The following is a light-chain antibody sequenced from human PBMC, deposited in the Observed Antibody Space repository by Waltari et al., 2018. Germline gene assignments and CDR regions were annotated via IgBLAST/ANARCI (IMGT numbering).Light chain of an antibody. CDR3: QSADTDFANHVL. J-gene: IGLJ2*01. CDR1: ALPTLY. CDR2: KDT. Sequence: SYDLTQPPSVSVSPGQTARITCSGHALPTLYSSWYQQKPGQAPLLLIYKDTQRASGIPERFSGSTSGTTVTLTISGVQAEDAADYYCQSADTDFANHVLFGGGTQLTVL. V-gene: IGLV3-25*03.